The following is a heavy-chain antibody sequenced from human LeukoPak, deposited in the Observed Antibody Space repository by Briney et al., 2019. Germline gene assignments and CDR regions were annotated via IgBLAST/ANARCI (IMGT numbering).Heavy chain of an antibody. CDR1: GFTFSTYD. CDR3: AKRGSGLYFDY. D-gene: IGHD5-12*01. V-gene: IGHV3-23*03. CDR2: INSGGSST. J-gene: IGHJ4*02. Sequence: GGSLRLSCAASGFTFSTYDMSWVRQAPGRGLEWVSVINSGGSSTSYADSVKGRFTISRDNSENTVYLQMNSLRAEDTAVYYCAKRGSGLYFDYWGQGTLVTVSS.